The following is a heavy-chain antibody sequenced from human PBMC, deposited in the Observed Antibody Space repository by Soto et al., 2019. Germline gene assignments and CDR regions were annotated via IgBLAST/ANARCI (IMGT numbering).Heavy chain of an antibody. CDR2: IYYSGTT. Sequence: QVQLQESGPGLVKPSETLSLTCTVSGGSISSNSWSWIRQPPGKGLEWIGYIYYSGTTNYNPSLKGRVTIALDTSKNQFSLQLSSVTAADTAVYYCARRFGRTFENWGQGTLVTVSS. V-gene: IGHV4-59*08. J-gene: IGHJ4*02. CDR3: ARRFGRTFEN. D-gene: IGHD3-16*01. CDR1: GGSISSNS.